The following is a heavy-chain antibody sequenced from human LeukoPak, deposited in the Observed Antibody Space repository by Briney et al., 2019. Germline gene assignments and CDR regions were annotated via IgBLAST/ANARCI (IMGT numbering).Heavy chain of an antibody. D-gene: IGHD3-16*01. CDR3: AKGVARLSPFTSFDY. J-gene: IGHJ4*02. CDR2: ISWNSGSL. Sequence: GGSLRLSCAASGFTFDDYAMHWVRQAPGKGLEWVSGISWNSGSLGYADSVKGRFTISRDNAKNSLYLQMNSLRGEDMALYYCAKGVARLSPFTSFDYWGQGTLVTVSS. CDR1: GFTFDDYA. V-gene: IGHV3-9*03.